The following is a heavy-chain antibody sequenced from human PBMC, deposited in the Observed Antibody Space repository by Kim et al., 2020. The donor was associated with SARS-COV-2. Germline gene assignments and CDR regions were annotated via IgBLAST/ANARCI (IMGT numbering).Heavy chain of an antibody. D-gene: IGHD6-13*01. CDR2: IRSKANSYAT. J-gene: IGHJ3*02. Sequence: GGSLRLSCAASGFTFSDSAMYWVRQASGKGLEWVGRIRSKANSYATAYDVSVKGRFIISRDDSKNTAYLQMNSLKTEDTAIYYCNRVPPYSNSWWAAFD. V-gene: IGHV3-73*01. CDR3: NRVPPYSNSWWAAFD. CDR1: GFTFSDSA.